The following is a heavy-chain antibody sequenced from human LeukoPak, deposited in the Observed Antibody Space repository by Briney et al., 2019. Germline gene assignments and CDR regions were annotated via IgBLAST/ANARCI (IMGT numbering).Heavy chain of an antibody. J-gene: IGHJ5*02. Sequence: ASVKVSCKASGYTFTSYGISWVRQAPGQGLEWMGWMNPNSGNTGYAQKFQGRVTITRNTSISTAYMELSSLRSEDTAVYYCARAAAQGANWFDPWGQGTLVTVSS. V-gene: IGHV1-8*03. CDR1: GYTFTSYG. CDR3: ARAAAQGANWFDP. CDR2: MNPNSGNT. D-gene: IGHD6-13*01.